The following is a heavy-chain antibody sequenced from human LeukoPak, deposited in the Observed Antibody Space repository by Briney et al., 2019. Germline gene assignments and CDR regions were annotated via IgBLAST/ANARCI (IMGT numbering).Heavy chain of an antibody. J-gene: IGHJ4*02. V-gene: IGHV4-34*01. D-gene: IGHD7-27*01. CDR3: ARLTLTGSLS. CDR1: GGSFSGYY. CDR2: INHSRRT. Sequence: SETLSLTCAVYGGSFSGYYWGWLGQPRGKGREWIGEINHSRRTNYNPSLKRRVTISVDPSKNQFSLKLSSVTAADTAVYYRARLTLTGSLSRGQGTLVAVPS.